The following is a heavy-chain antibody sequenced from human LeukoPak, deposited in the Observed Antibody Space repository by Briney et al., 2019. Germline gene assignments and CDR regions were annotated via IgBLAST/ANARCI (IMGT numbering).Heavy chain of an antibody. V-gene: IGHV4-59*01. CDR1: GGSISSYY. D-gene: IGHD2-21*01. CDR2: IYYSGST. J-gene: IGHJ3*02. Sequence: PSETLSLTCTVSGGSISSYYWTWIRQPPGKGLEWIGYIYYSGSTNYNPSLKSRITISVDTSKNQFSLRLNSVTAADTAVYYCARGLPGYSGGDDAFHIWGQGTMVTVSS. CDR3: ARGLPGYSGGDDAFHI.